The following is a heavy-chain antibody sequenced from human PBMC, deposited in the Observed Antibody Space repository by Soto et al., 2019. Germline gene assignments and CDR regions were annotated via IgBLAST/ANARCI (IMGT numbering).Heavy chain of an antibody. J-gene: IGHJ6*02. CDR1: GFTFSSYD. CDR2: ISGSGGST. D-gene: IGHD6-6*01. CDR3: AKEGSSSSTYYGMDV. V-gene: IGHV3-23*01. Sequence: EVQLLESGGGLVQPGGSLRLSCAASGFTFSSYDMSWVRQAPGKGLEWVSAISGSGGSTNYADSVKGRFTISRDNSKNLLYLQMNSLRAEDTAVYYCAKEGSSSSTYYGMDVWGQGTTVTVSS.